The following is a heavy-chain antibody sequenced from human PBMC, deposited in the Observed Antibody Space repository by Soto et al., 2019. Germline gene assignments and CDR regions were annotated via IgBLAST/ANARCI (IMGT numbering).Heavy chain of an antibody. CDR1: GFTFNTYD. V-gene: IGHV3-21*01. CDR2: ITTSSAYI. Sequence: EVQLVESGGGLVKPGGSLRLSCAASGFTFNTYDMNWFRQAPGKGLEWVSSITTSSAYIYYADSLKGRITISRDNAKKPLFLQMNSLRAEDTAVYYCVRSGTARLLRHSWFDTWGQGTLVTVSS. CDR3: VRSGTARLLRHSWFDT. J-gene: IGHJ5*02. D-gene: IGHD2-21*01.